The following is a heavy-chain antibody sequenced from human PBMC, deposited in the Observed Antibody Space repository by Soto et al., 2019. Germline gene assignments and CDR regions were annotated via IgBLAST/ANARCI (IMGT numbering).Heavy chain of an antibody. CDR1: GFTFSSYG. Sequence: GGSLRLSCAASGFTFSSYGMHWVRQAPGKGLEWVAVIWYDGSNKYYADSVKGRFTISRDNSKNTLYLQMNSLRAEDTAVYYCAREIRGMREGYFDYWGQGTLVTVSS. CDR3: AREIRGMREGYFDY. J-gene: IGHJ4*02. CDR2: IWYDGSNK. D-gene: IGHD1-26*01. V-gene: IGHV3-33*01.